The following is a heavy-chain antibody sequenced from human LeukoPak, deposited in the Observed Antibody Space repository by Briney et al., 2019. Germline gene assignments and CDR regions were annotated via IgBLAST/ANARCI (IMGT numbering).Heavy chain of an antibody. CDR1: GFTFSSYG. D-gene: IGHD5-12*01. Sequence: PGRSLRLSCAASGFTFSSYGIHWVRQAPGKGLECVAVISFDGTIRYYADSVKGRFTSSRDNSKNTLYLQMNSLRVEDTAVYYCAREDSGYDFDIWGQGTLVTVSS. CDR3: AREDSGYDFDI. V-gene: IGHV3-30*03. J-gene: IGHJ5*02. CDR2: ISFDGTIR.